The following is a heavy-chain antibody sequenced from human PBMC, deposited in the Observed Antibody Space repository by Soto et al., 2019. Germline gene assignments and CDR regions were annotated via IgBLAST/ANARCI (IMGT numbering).Heavy chain of an antibody. CDR1: GFAFSDYY. CDR3: ARRPYCSGGSCYSHSMYYFGY. Sequence: LRLSCAASGFAFSDYYISWIRQSAGMGLDWVSYIRDSGSAIYYADSVKGRFTVSRDNAKRSLFLQINSLRAEDTAVYYCARRPYCSGGSCYSHSMYYFGYWGQGTLVTAPQ. CDR2: IRDSGSAI. V-gene: IGHV3-11*01. J-gene: IGHJ4*02. D-gene: IGHD2-15*01.